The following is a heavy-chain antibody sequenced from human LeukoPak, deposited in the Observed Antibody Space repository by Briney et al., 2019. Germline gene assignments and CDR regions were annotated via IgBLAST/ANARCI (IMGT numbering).Heavy chain of an antibody. CDR2: TRGSGAGT. CDR3: RANILTAYYVDY. Sequence: GGSLRLSCAASGFTFSSYAMTWVRQAPGTGLEWVSTTRGSGAGTYYADSVKGRFTISRDNSKNVLYLQMNSLRAEDTAVYYRRANILTAYYVDYWGQGILVTVSS. V-gene: IGHV3-23*01. CDR1: GFTFSSYA. D-gene: IGHD3-9*01. J-gene: IGHJ4*02.